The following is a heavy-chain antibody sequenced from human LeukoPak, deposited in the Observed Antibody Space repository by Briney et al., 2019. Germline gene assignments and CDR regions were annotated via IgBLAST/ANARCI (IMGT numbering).Heavy chain of an antibody. J-gene: IGHJ4*02. CDR3: AKGVAPYYFDY. V-gene: IGHV3-43*02. Sequence: GGSLRLSCAASGFTFDDYAMHWVRQAPGKGLEWVSVISGDGGTTYYADSLKARFTISRDNSKNSLYLQMNSLRTEDTALYYCAKGVAPYYFDYWSQGTLVTVSS. D-gene: IGHD2-15*01. CDR2: ISGDGGTT. CDR1: GFTFDDYA.